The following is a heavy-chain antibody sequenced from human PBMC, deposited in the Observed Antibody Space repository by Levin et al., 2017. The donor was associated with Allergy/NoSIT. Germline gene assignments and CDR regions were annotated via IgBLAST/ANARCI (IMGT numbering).Heavy chain of an antibody. J-gene: IGHJ4*02. CDR2: ISSSSSYI. CDR1: GFTFSSYS. V-gene: IGHV3-21*01. D-gene: IGHD3-10*01. CDR3: ARDDEGYYYGSGSF. Sequence: LSLTCAASGFTFSSYSMNWVRPAPGKGLEWVSSISSSSSYIYYADSVKGRFTISRDNAKNSLYLQMNSLRAEDTAVYYCARDDEGYYYGSGSFWGQGTLVTVSS.